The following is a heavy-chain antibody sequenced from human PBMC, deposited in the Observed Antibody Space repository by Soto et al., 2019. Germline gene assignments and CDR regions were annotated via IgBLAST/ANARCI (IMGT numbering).Heavy chain of an antibody. CDR2: ISYDGSNK. D-gene: IGHD1-26*01. CDR3: ALIGAINHLDY. CDR1: GFTFSSYG. V-gene: IGHV3-30*03. J-gene: IGHJ4*02. Sequence: PGGSLRLSCAASGFTFSSYGMHCVRQAPGKGLEWVAVISYDGSNKYYADSVKGRFTISRDNSKNTLYLQMNSLRAEDTAVYYCALIGAINHLDYWGQGTLVTVSS.